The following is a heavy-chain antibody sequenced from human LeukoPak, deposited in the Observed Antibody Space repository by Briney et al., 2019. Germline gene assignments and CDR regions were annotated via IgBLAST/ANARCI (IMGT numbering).Heavy chain of an antibody. D-gene: IGHD3-22*01. V-gene: IGHV1-2*02. Sequence: GASVKVSCKASGYTLTGYHMQWVRQAPGQGLEWMGWINPKSGGTNYAQKFQGRVTMSRDTSINTAYMELSRLTSDDTAVYYCARGTAAYTYCVDSSGYDWGQGTLVTVSS. CDR3: ARGTAAYTYCVDSSGYD. J-gene: IGHJ4*02. CDR2: INPKSGGT. CDR1: GYTLTGYH.